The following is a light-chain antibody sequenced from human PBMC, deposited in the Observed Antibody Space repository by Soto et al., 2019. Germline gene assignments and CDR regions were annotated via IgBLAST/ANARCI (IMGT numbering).Light chain of an antibody. J-gene: IGKJ1*01. V-gene: IGKV3-15*01. CDR1: QSVSSK. Sequence: EIVMTQSPATLSVSPGEGATLSCRASQSVSSKLAWYQQKPGQAPRLLIYGASTRATGIPARFSGSGSATEFTLIISSLQSEHSAVYYCQQYNSWLWTFGQGTKVDIK. CDR3: QQYNSWLWT. CDR2: GAS.